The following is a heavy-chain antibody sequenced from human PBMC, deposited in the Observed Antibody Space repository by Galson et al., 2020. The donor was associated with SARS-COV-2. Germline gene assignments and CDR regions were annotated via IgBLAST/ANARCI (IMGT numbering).Heavy chain of an antibody. J-gene: IGHJ4*02. CDR3: ARDLREDIVVVPAAPDY. CDR1: GFTFSSYA. CDR2: ISYDGRNK. Sequence: GGSLRLSCAASGFTFSSYAMHWVRQAPGKGLEWVAVISYDGRNKYYADSVKGRFTISRDNSKNTLYLQMNSLRAEDTAVYYCARDLREDIVVVPAAPDYWGQGTLVTVSS. V-gene: IGHV3-30*04. D-gene: IGHD2-2*01.